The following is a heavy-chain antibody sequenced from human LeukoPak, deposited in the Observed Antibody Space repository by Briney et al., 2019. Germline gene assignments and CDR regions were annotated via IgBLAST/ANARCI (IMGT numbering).Heavy chain of an antibody. D-gene: IGHD6-13*01. J-gene: IGHJ6*03. CDR2: ISGSGGST. CDR1: GFTFSSYA. CDR3: ARVKQQLNFGDLYYYYYMDV. Sequence: RGSLRLSCAASGFTFSSYAMSWVRQAPGKGLEWVSAISGSGGSTYYADSVKGRFTISRDNSKNTLYLQMNSLRAEDTAVYYCARVKQQLNFGDLYYYYYMDVWGKGTTVTISS. V-gene: IGHV3-23*01.